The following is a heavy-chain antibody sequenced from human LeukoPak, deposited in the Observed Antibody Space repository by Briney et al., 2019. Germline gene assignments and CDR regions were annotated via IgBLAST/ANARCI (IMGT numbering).Heavy chain of an antibody. CDR3: ARDGHYDILTGYFQD. CDR1: GLTVSSNY. D-gene: IGHD3-9*01. J-gene: IGHJ1*01. V-gene: IGHV3-53*01. CDR2: IYSGGTT. Sequence: PGGSLRLSCAASGLTVSSNYLTWVRQAPGKGLEWVSSIYSGGTTHYADSVKGRFTISRDHSKSTVYLQMNSLRAEDTAVYYCARDGHYDILTGYFQDWGQGTLVTVSS.